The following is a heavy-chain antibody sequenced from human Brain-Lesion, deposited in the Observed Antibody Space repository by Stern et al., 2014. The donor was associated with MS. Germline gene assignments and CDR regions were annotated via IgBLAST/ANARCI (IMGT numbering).Heavy chain of an antibody. V-gene: IGHV4-39*01. CDR3: ARTGDDFGDYSLSY. CDR2: IYSSGST. Sequence: QVQLQESGPGLVKPSETLSLTCTVSGGSINTNNYYWGWIRQPPGKGLEWIGNIYSSGSTFYSPSLKSRVTMSVDTSQNPFSLQLGSVTAADTAVYYCARTGDDFGDYSLSYWGQGTLVTVSS. J-gene: IGHJ4*02. D-gene: IGHD4-17*01. CDR1: GGSINTNNYY.